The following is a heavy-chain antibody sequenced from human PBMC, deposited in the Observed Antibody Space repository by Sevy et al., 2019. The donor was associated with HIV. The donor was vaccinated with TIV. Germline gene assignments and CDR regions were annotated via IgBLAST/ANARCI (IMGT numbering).Heavy chain of an antibody. CDR3: ARHYLVVSPDIVVDYNWFDP. D-gene: IGHD2-15*01. J-gene: IGHJ5*02. Sequence: NSGESLKISCKGSGYSFTSYWIGWVRQMPGKGLEWMGIIYPGDSDTRYSPSFQGQVTISADKSISTAYLQWSSLKASDTAMYYCARHYLVVSPDIVVDYNWFDPWGQGTLVTVSS. V-gene: IGHV5-51*01. CDR1: GYSFTSYW. CDR2: IYPGDSDT.